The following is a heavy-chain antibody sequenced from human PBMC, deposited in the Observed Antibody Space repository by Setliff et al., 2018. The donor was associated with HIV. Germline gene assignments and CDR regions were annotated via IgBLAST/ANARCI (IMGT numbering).Heavy chain of an antibody. D-gene: IGHD2-2*01. J-gene: IGHJ5*02. Sequence: SETLSLTCTVSGASISSHYWSWIRQSPGKGLEWIGSIYYSEATNNNPSLKSRVTISVDTSKNQLSLKLRSVTAADTAVYYCARDPGGLYCRSTSCQGGCFDPWGQVTLVTVSS. CDR3: ARDPGGLYCRSTSCQGGCFDP. CDR2: IYYSEAT. V-gene: IGHV4-59*11. CDR1: GASISSHY.